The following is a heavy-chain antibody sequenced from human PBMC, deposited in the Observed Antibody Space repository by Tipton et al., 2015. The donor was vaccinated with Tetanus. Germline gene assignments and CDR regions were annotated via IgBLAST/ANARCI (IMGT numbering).Heavy chain of an antibody. Sequence: QLVQSGAEVIKPGDSLKISCKGSGYSFTDYWIAWVRQRPGRGLEWMGIIWPGASDARYSPSFQGHVTISVDKSTSTTYLQWNTLKASDTATYYCARHWSKAFSSSFDPWGQGTLVTVSS. J-gene: IGHJ5*02. V-gene: IGHV5-51*01. CDR2: IWPGASDA. CDR1: GYSFTDYW. D-gene: IGHD6-13*01. CDR3: ARHWSKAFSSSFDP.